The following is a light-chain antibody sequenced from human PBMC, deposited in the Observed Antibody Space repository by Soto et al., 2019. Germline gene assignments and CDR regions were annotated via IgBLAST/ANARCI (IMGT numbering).Light chain of an antibody. Sequence: QSALAQPASVSGSPGQSFTISCTGTSGDVGGYDYVSWYQQHPGTAPQLVIYEVRKRPSGVSSRLSGSKSANTASLTISGLQSEDEAHYYCSSYTSRNTVVFGGGTKLTVL. V-gene: IGLV2-14*01. CDR2: EVR. CDR3: SSYTSRNTVV. J-gene: IGLJ2*01. CDR1: SGDVGGYDY.